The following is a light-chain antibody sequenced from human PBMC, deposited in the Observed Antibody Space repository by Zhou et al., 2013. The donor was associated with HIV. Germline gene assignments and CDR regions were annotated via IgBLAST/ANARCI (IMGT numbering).Light chain of an antibody. CDR1: QSVSSN. V-gene: IGKV3-15*01. Sequence: EIVMTQSPATLSVSPGERATLSCRASQSVSSNLAWYQHKPGQAPRLLIFGASTRATAIPARFSGGGSGTEFTLTISSLQSEDIAVYYCQQYHAWPPGTFGGGTKVEI. CDR2: GAS. J-gene: IGKJ4*01. CDR3: QQYHAWPPGT.